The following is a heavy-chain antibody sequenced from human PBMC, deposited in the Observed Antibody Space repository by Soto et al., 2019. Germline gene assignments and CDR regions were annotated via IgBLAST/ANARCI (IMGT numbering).Heavy chain of an antibody. CDR2: LIPLFGTP. D-gene: IGHD3-10*01. Sequence: QVQLVQSGAEVKKPGSSVKVSCKASGGIFSTYAISWLRQAPGQGLEWMGGLIPLFGTPNYAQRFQGRVIITADESTSPAYMELSRLRSEDTAVYYCARDRDDYGSGNYYNRIDFWGQGTLVTVSS. V-gene: IGHV1-69*01. CDR1: GGIFSTYA. J-gene: IGHJ4*02. CDR3: ARDRDDYGSGNYYNRIDF.